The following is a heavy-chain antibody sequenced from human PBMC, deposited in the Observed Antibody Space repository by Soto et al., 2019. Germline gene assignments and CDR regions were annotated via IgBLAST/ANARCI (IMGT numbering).Heavy chain of an antibody. CDR3: ARQKYGDYDGPAWFDP. V-gene: IGHV5-51*01. D-gene: IGHD4-17*01. Sequence: PGESLKISCKGSGYSFTSYWIGWVRQMPGKGLEWMGIIYPGDSDTRYSPSFQGQVTISADKSISTAYLQWSSLKASDTAMYYCARQKYGDYDGPAWFDPWGQGTLVTVSS. CDR1: GYSFTSYW. J-gene: IGHJ5*02. CDR2: IYPGDSDT.